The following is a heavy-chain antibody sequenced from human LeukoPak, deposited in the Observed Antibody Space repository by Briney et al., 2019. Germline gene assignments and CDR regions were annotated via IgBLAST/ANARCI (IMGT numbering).Heavy chain of an antibody. CDR1: GFTFSSYG. CDR3: ARVGDYYMDV. J-gene: IGHJ6*03. V-gene: IGHV3-48*01. CDR2: ISSSSSSTI. Sequence: GGSLRLSCAASGFTFSSYGMNWVRQAPGKGLEWVSYISSSSSSTIDYADSVKGRFTISRDNAKNSLYLQMNSLRAEDTAVYYCARVGDYYMDVWAKGTTVTVSS.